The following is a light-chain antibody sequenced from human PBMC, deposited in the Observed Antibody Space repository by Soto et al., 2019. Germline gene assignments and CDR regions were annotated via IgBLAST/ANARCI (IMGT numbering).Light chain of an antibody. J-gene: IGKJ1*01. CDR1: QTISRW. Sequence: DIQMTQSPSTLPASVGDRVTITCRASQTISRWVAWCQQKPGKAPDLLIYDASRLAGGVPSRFSGSESGTEFPLTIGSLQPDDFATYFCQQYYNYSTFGQGTKVDIK. V-gene: IGKV1-5*01. CDR3: QQYYNYST. CDR2: DAS.